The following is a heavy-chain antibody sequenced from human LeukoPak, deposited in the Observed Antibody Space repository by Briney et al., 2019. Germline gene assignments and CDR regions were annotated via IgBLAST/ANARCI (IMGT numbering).Heavy chain of an antibody. CDR3: ARGWIQLWFLFGDY. J-gene: IGHJ4*02. CDR2: ISYDGSNK. Sequence: GRSLRLSCAASGFTFSSYAMHWVRQAPGKGLEWVAVISYDGSNKYYADSVKGRFTISRDNSKNTLYLQMNSLRAEDTAVYYCARGWIQLWFLFGDYWGQGTLVTVSS. D-gene: IGHD5-18*01. V-gene: IGHV3-30-3*01. CDR1: GFTFSSYA.